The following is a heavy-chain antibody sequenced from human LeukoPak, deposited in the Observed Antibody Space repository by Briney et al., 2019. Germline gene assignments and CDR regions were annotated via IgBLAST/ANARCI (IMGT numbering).Heavy chain of an antibody. J-gene: IGHJ4*02. V-gene: IGHV1-69*13. CDR2: IIPIFGTA. D-gene: IGHD2-2*01. CDR1: GGTFSSYA. Sequence: SVKVSCKASGGTFSSYAISWVRQAPGQGLEWMGGIIPIFGTANYAQKFQGRVTITADESTSTAYMELSSLGSEDTAVYYCARGAPSLPRSIVVVPAALLDYWGQGTLVTVSS. CDR3: ARGAPSLPRSIVVVPAALLDY.